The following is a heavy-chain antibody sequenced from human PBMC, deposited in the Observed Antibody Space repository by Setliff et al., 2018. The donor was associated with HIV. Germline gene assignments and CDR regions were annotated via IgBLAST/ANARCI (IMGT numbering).Heavy chain of an antibody. Sequence: QPGGSLRLSCAASGFTFSSYAMSWVRQAPGKGLDWVSAISGSAGSTYYADYVKGRFTISRDNSKSTLYLQMNSLRAEDTAVYYCAKAARDYYDSSGYYIGIDYWGRGTLVTVSS. D-gene: IGHD3-22*01. V-gene: IGHV3-23*01. J-gene: IGHJ4*02. CDR1: GFTFSSYA. CDR3: AKAARDYYDSSGYYIGIDY. CDR2: ISGSAGST.